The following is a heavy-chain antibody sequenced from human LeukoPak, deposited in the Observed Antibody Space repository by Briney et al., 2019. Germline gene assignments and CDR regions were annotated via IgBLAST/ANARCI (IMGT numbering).Heavy chain of an antibody. V-gene: IGHV4-38-2*02. CDR1: GYSISSGYY. D-gene: IGHD5-24*01. J-gene: IGHJ4*02. Sequence: SETLSLTCTVSGYSISSGYYWGWIRQPPGKGLEWIGSIYHSGSTYYNPSLKSRVTISIDTSKSQFSLKLSSVTAADTAVYYCARWLQGGDYWGQGTLVTVSS. CDR2: IYHSGST. CDR3: ARWLQGGDY.